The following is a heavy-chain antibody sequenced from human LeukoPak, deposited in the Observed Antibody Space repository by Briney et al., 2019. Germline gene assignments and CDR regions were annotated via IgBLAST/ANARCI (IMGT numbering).Heavy chain of an antibody. J-gene: IGHJ6*02. D-gene: IGHD5-12*01. CDR2: IYSGGST. CDR3: AKEAGGYSSHYYYGMDV. Sequence: GGSLRLSCAASGFTVSSNFMSWVRQAPGKGLEWVSVIYSGGSTYYADSVKGRFTISRDNSKNTLYLQMNSLRAEDTAVYYCAKEAGGYSSHYYYGMDVWGQGTTVTVSS. CDR1: GFTVSSNF. V-gene: IGHV3-66*01.